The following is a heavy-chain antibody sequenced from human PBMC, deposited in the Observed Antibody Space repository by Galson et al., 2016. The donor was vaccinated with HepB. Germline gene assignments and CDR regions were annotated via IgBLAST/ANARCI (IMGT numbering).Heavy chain of an antibody. CDR2: ISYDGGNK. V-gene: IGHV3-30-3*01. J-gene: IGHJ6*03. CDR3: ARGGYSSSWYISDYMDV. CDR1: GFSFSSFA. D-gene: IGHD6-13*01. Sequence: SLRLSCAASGFSFSSFAIHWVRQAPGKGLEWVAVISYDGGNKYSADYVKGRFTISRDNSENTLFLQMNSLRPEDTAVYYCARGGYSSSWYISDYMDVWGKGTTVIVSS.